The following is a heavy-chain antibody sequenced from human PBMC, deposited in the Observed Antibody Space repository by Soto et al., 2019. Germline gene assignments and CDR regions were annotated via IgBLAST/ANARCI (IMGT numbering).Heavy chain of an antibody. D-gene: IGHD4-4*01. CDR2: IYPGDSDT. Sequence: PGESQKISSKGSGYSFTSYWSGWVRQMPGKGLEWMGIIYPGDSDTRYSPSFQGQVTISADKSITTAYLQWSSLKASDTAMYFCARQSGYVDMTTHHAFDIWGQGTMVTVSS. J-gene: IGHJ3*02. CDR1: GYSFTSYW. CDR3: ARQSGYVDMTTHHAFDI. V-gene: IGHV5-51*01.